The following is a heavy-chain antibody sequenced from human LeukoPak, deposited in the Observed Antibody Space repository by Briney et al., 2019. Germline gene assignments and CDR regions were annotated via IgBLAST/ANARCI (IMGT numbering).Heavy chain of an antibody. CDR3: ARTGDTAMVLGMYYYYYYGMDV. CDR1: GYTFTSYD. J-gene: IGHJ6*02. D-gene: IGHD5-18*01. CDR2: INPNSGGT. Sequence: ASVKVSCKASGYTFTSYDINWVRQAPGQGLEWMGWINPNSGGTNYAQKFQGRVTMTRDTSISTAYMELSRLRSDDTAVYYCARTGDTAMVLGMYYYYYYGMDVWGQGTTVTVSS. V-gene: IGHV1-2*02.